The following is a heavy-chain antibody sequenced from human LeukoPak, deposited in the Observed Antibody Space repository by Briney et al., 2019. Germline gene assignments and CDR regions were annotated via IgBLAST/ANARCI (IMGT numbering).Heavy chain of an antibody. V-gene: IGHV3-7*01. Sequence: PGGSLRLSRAASGFTFSSYWMAWVRQAPGKGLEWVANIRQDGNQRYYIDSVQGRFAISRDNAKNSLFLQMNSLRAEDTAVYYCARDCDGDLDYWGQGTVVTVSS. CDR1: GFTFSSYW. J-gene: IGHJ4*02. D-gene: IGHD4-17*01. CDR2: IRQDGNQR. CDR3: ARDCDGDLDY.